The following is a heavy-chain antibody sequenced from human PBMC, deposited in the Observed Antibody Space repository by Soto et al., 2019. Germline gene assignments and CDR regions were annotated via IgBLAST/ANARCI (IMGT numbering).Heavy chain of an antibody. CDR2: INPNSGDT. J-gene: IGHJ3*01. V-gene: IGHV1-2*02. CDR1: GYTFTDNH. D-gene: IGHD3-22*01. Sequence: ASVKVSCKASGYTFTDNHLHWVRQAPGQGLELMGWINPNSGDTKYAQQFQGRVTMTRDTSITTAYMELRRLRSDDTAVYYCARKSYYDSSGYYYVYDAFDLWGQGTMVTV. CDR3: ARKSYYDSSGYYYVYDAFDL.